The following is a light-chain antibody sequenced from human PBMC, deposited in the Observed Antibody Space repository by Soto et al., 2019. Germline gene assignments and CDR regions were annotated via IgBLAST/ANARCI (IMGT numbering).Light chain of an antibody. J-gene: IGKJ5*01. Sequence: EVVLTQCPGTLSLSPGERATLSCRASQSIGSSYLAWYQQKPGQAPRLLIYGASSRATGIPDRFSGSGSGTDSTLTISRLEPEDFALFYCQYHGSSPITFGQGTRLEIK. CDR1: QSIGSSY. V-gene: IGKV3-20*01. CDR3: QYHGSSPIT. CDR2: GAS.